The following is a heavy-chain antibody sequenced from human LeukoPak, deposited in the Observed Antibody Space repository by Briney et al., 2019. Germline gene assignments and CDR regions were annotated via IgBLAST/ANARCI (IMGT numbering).Heavy chain of an antibody. CDR2: VKSDGSSI. CDR1: GFTFSSYW. V-gene: IGHV3-74*01. CDR3: TRVSRSHCGGDCYSNAFDI. Sequence: PGGSLRLSCAASGFTFSSYWMHWVRQAPGKGLVWVSRVKSDGSSIRYADSVKGRFTISRDNAKNTLYLQMNSLRAEDTAMYYCTRVSRSHCGGDCYSNAFDIWGQGTMVTVSS. J-gene: IGHJ3*02. D-gene: IGHD2-21*02.